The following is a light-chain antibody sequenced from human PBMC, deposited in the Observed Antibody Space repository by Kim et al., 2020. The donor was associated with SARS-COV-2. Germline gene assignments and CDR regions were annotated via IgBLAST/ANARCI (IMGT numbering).Light chain of an antibody. J-gene: IGKJ1*01. CDR2: DAS. CDR1: PLIATY. CDR3: QQYNSLPWT. Sequence: LPPGERPTPSCRASPLIATYLAWYRQTPDQAPTLLVYDASSRATGVPDRFRGSGSRTDFSLSISSLEPEDFAVYFCQQYNSLPWTFGPGTKVGIK. V-gene: IGKV3-20*01.